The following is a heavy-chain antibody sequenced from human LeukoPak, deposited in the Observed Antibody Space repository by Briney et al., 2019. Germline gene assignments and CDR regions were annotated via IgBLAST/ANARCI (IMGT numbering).Heavy chain of an antibody. CDR3: AKAPVTSCRGAFCYPFDY. D-gene: IGHD2-15*01. CDR1: GFSFSSYA. CDR2: MSSSDDGR. J-gene: IGHJ4*02. Sequence: GGSLRLSCATSGFSFSSYAMSWGRQAPGKGLEWVSAMSSSDDGRYYAASVRGRFTISRDTPRSTLYLQMNSLRAEDAAVYYCAKAPVTSCRGAFCYPFDYWGQGTLVTVSS. V-gene: IGHV3-23*01.